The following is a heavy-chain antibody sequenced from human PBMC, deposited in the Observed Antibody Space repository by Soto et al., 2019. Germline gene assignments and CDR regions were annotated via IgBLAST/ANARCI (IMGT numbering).Heavy chain of an antibody. V-gene: IGHV1-69*08. D-gene: IGHD6-25*01. CDR1: GGTFSSYT. CDR3: AREYSSDRSWDREVVNWFDP. J-gene: IGHJ5*02. Sequence: QVQLVQSGAEVKKPGSSVKVSCKASGGTFSSYTISWVRQAPGQGLEWMGRIIPILGIANYAQKFQGRVTITADKSTSTAYMELSSLRSEDTAVYYCAREYSSDRSWDREVVNWFDPWGQGTLVTVSS. CDR2: IIPILGIA.